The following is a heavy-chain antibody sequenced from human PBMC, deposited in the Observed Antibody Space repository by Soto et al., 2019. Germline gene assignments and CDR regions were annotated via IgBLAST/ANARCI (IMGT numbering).Heavy chain of an antibody. CDR3: ARDDGAAPGFDP. V-gene: IGHV1-69*13. CDR2: IIPIFGTA. Sequence: SVKVSCKASGGTFSSYAISWVRQAPGQGLEWMGGIIPIFGTANYAQKFQGRVTITADESTSTAYMELSSLRSEDTAVYYCARDDGAAPGFDPWGQGTLVTVSS. J-gene: IGHJ5*02. D-gene: IGHD3-16*01. CDR1: GGTFSSYA.